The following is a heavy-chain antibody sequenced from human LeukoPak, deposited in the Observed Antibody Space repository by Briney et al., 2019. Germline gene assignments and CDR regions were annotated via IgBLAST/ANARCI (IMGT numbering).Heavy chain of an antibody. CDR1: GGSISSSSDY. CDR3: ARGSGGGWGSYYRDHYYGMDV. D-gene: IGHD3-10*01. CDR2: IYYSGTT. J-gene: IGHJ6*02. Sequence: SETLSLTCTVSGGSISSSSDYWGWIRQPPGKGLEGIGRIYYSGTTHYNPSLKTRVTMSVATSKNQFSLRLSSATAADTAVYYCARGSGGGWGSYYRDHYYGMDVWGPGTTVTVS. V-gene: IGHV4-39*02.